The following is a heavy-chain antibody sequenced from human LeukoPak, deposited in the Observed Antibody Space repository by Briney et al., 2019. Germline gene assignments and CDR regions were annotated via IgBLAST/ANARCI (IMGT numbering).Heavy chain of an antibody. V-gene: IGHV4-59*01. CDR2: ISYSGST. CDR3: ARDLADGSGSYYSRPLDY. Sequence: SETLSLTCTVPGGSISTYYWSWIRQPPGKGLERIGYISYSGSTKFNPSLRSRVTISADTSKNQISLKLNSVTAADTAVYYCARDLADGSGSYYSRPLDYWGQGTLVTVSS. CDR1: GGSISTYY. D-gene: IGHD3-10*01. J-gene: IGHJ4*01.